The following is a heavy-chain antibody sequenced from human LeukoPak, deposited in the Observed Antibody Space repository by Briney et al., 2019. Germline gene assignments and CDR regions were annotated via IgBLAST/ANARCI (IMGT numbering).Heavy chain of an antibody. CDR1: GFTFSSYS. V-gene: IGHV3-21*01. CDR3: ARVNYYDSSGYLRRRAFDI. Sequence: GGSLRLSCAASGFTFSSYSMNWVRQAPGKGLEWVSSISSSSSYIYYADSVKGRFTISRDNAKNSLYLQMNSLGAEDTAVYYCARVNYYDSSGYLRRRAFDIWGQGTMVTVSS. D-gene: IGHD3-22*01. CDR2: ISSSSSYI. J-gene: IGHJ3*02.